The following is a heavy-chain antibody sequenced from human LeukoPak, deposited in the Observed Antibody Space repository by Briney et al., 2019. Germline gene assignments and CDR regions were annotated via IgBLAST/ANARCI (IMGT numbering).Heavy chain of an antibody. CDR2: FYHGGST. CDR3: ASTYYDILTGGYYFDY. J-gene: IGHJ4*02. D-gene: IGHD3-9*01. CDR1: AYSISTGYY. V-gene: IGHV4-38-2*02. Sequence: SETLSLTCTVSAYSISTGYYWDWIRQPPGKGLEIIGTFYHGGSTYYNPSLKSRVTISVDTSKTQFSLSLPSVTAADTAVYYCASTYYDILTGGYYFDYWGQGTRVSVSS.